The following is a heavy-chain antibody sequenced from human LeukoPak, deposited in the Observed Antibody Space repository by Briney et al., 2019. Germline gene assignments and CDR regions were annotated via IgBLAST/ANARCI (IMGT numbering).Heavy chain of an antibody. CDR2: IIPIFGTA. J-gene: IGHJ3*02. Sequence: ASVKVSCKASGGTFSSYAISWVRQAPGQGLEWVGGIIPIFGTANYAQKFQGRVTITADESTSTAYMELSSLRSEDTAVYYCARVALDAFDIWGQGTMVTVSS. V-gene: IGHV1-69*01. CDR3: ARVALDAFDI. CDR1: GGTFSSYA.